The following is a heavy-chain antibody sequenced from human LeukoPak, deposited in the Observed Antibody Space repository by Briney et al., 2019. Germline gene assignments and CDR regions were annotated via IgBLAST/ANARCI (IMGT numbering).Heavy chain of an antibody. D-gene: IGHD3-22*01. Sequence: PGGSLRLSCAASGFTFSSYAMSWVRQAPGKGLEWVSAISGSGGSTYYADFVKGRFTISRDNSKNTLYLQMNSLRAEDTAVYYCAKDLRITMIVVVTSPFDYWGQGTLVTVSS. CDR2: ISGSGGST. CDR1: GFTFSSYA. J-gene: IGHJ4*02. V-gene: IGHV3-23*01. CDR3: AKDLRITMIVVVTSPFDY.